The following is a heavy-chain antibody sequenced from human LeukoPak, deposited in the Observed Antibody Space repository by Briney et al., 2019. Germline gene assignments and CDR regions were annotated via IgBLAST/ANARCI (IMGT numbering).Heavy chain of an antibody. Sequence: GGSLRLSCAASGFTFSRYNMNWVRQAPGKGLGWVSSITNSNTYIYNADSMKGRFTISRDNAKNSLYLQMNSLRAEDTAVYYCARGPGDYYDSSGYYYYFDYWGQGTLVTVSS. J-gene: IGHJ4*02. CDR1: GFTFSRYN. CDR2: ITNSNTYI. CDR3: ARGPGDYYDSSGYYYYFDY. D-gene: IGHD3-22*01. V-gene: IGHV3-21*01.